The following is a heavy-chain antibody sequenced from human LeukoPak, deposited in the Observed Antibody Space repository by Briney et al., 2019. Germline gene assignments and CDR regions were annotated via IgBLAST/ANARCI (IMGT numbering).Heavy chain of an antibody. CDR2: IISGSSYI. Sequence: GGSLRLSCAASGFTFSTYSMNWVRQAPGKGLEWVSSIISGSSYIYYADSAKGRFTISRDNAKNSLYLQMNSLRAEDTAVYYCARDPQYCSGGSCYSFDYWGQGTLVTVSS. CDR1: GFTFSTYS. V-gene: IGHV3-21*01. CDR3: ARDPQYCSGGSCYSFDY. J-gene: IGHJ4*02. D-gene: IGHD2-15*01.